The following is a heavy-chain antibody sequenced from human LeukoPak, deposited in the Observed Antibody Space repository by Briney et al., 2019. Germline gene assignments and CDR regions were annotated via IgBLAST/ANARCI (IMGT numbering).Heavy chain of an antibody. J-gene: IGHJ5*02. D-gene: IGHD3-10*01. CDR3: ARSRFRKVRGVKNRFDP. Sequence: ASVKVSCKASGYTFISYGITWVRQAPGQGLEWMGWISAYNGNTNYAQKMQGRVTMTTDTSTSTAYMELRSLTSDDTAVYYCARSRFRKVRGVKNRFDPWGQGTQVTVSS. V-gene: IGHV1-18*01. CDR1: GYTFISYG. CDR2: ISAYNGNT.